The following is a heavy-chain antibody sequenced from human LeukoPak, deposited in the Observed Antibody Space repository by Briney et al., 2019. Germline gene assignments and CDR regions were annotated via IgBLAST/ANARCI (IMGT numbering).Heavy chain of an antibody. CDR3: ARRPTMFRLPLNDAFDI. V-gene: IGHV3-48*04. CDR2: ISSSSNTI. J-gene: IGHJ3*02. D-gene: IGHD3-10*02. CDR1: GFTFSSYS. Sequence: GGSLRLSCAASGFTFSSYSMNWVRQAPGKGLEWVSYISSSSNTIYYADSVKGRFTISRDNAKSTLYLQMNSLRVEDTAMYYCARRPTMFRLPLNDAFDIWGQGTMVTVSS.